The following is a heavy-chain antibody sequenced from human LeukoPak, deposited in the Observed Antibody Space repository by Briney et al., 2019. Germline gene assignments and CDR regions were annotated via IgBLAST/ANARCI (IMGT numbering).Heavy chain of an antibody. CDR1: GFTFSSYD. J-gene: IGHJ6*02. D-gene: IGHD2-8*01. CDR2: IGTAGDT. CDR3: ARAPRTRTNHYGMDV. Sequence: PGGSLRLSCAASGFTFSSYDMHWVRQATGKGLERVSAIGTAGDTYYPGSVKGRFTISRENAKNSLYLQMNSLRAGDTAVYYCARAPRTRTNHYGMDVWGQGTTVTVSS. V-gene: IGHV3-13*01.